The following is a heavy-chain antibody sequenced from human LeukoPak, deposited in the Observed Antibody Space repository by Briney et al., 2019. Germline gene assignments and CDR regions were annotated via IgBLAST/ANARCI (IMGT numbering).Heavy chain of an antibody. CDR2: IYTSGST. D-gene: IGHD3-22*01. Sequence: SETLSLTCTVSGGSISSYYWSWIRQPAGKGLEWIGRIYTSGSTNYNPSLKNRVTISVDTSKNQFSLKLTSVTAADTAVYYCARGPYYDSSGYSVYWGQGTLVTVSS. CDR3: ARGPYYDSSGYSVY. V-gene: IGHV4-4*07. J-gene: IGHJ4*02. CDR1: GGSISSYY.